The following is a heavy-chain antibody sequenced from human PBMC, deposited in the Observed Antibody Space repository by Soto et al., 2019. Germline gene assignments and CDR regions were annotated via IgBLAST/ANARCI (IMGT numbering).Heavy chain of an antibody. J-gene: IGHJ4*02. CDR2: ISGNGGTT. V-gene: IGHV3-23*01. D-gene: IGHD6-19*01. CDR3: AKESRSGLAVAASPLAY. Sequence: EVQLLESGGGLVQPGGSLRLSCAASGFTFSSYPMNWVRQAPGKGLEWVAVISGNGGTTYYADSVKGRFTISRDKSKNTVFVQLNSLRAEDTAVYYCAKESRSGLAVAASPLAYWGQGTLVTVSS. CDR1: GFTFSSYP.